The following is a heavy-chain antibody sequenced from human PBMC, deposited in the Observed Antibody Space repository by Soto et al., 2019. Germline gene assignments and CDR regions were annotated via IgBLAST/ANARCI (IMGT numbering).Heavy chain of an antibody. CDR1: GDSVSSDGYS. Sequence: SETLSLTCTVSGDSVSSDGYSWSCILHPPGKGLEWIGHIYDSGITNYNPFFQSRVTMPADTSKNQCSLKLNSVTAADTAVYFCARGDVVVPAAWFDPWGQGALVTVSS. J-gene: IGHJ5*02. CDR3: ARGDVVVPAAWFDP. CDR2: IYDSGIT. D-gene: IGHD2-2*01. V-gene: IGHV4-61*08.